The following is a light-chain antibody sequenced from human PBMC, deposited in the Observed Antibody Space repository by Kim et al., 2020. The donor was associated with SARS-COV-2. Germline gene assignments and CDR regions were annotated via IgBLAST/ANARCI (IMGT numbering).Light chain of an antibody. Sequence: SSELTQDPAVSVALGQTVRITCQGDSLRNYYANWYQQKPGQAPVLVICSKNNRPSGIPDRFSGSSSGNTASLTITGAQAEDEADYYCNSRDSSGVYVFGT. CDR1: SLRNYY. V-gene: IGLV3-19*01. J-gene: IGLJ1*01. CDR3: NSRDSSGVYV. CDR2: SKN.